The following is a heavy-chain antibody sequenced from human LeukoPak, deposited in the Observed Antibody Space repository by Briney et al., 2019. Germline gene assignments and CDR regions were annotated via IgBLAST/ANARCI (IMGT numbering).Heavy chain of an antibody. J-gene: IGHJ4*02. CDR3: ARAGDYGDDN. D-gene: IGHD4-17*01. V-gene: IGHV3-30*01. CDR1: GYAFSDYA. CDR2: ISSDGSSK. Sequence: GGSLRLSCAASGYAFSDYAMYWVRQAPGKGLEWVAVISSDGSSKYYADSVEGRFPISRDNSKNTLYLQMNSLGAEDTAVYYCARAGDYGDDNWGQGTLVTVSS.